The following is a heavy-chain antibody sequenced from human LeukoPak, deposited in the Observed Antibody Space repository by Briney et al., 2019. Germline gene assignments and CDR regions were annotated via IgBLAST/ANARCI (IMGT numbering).Heavy chain of an antibody. CDR2: ISAYNGNT. D-gene: IGHD3-22*01. CDR1: GYTFTSYG. V-gene: IGHV1-18*01. CDR3: ARERAPYYYDSSGYFDY. J-gene: IGHJ4*02. Sequence: ASVKVSCKASGYTFTSYGISWVRQAPGQGLEWMGWISAYNGNTNYAQKLQGRDTMTTDTSTSTAYMELRSLRSDDTAVYYCARERAPYYYDSSGYFDYWGQGTLVTVSS.